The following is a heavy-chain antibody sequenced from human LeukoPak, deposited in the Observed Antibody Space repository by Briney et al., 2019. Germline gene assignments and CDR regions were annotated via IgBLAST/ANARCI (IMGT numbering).Heavy chain of an antibody. V-gene: IGHV4-34*01. CDR3: ARGRITIFGVVFRTGYYFDY. CDR2: INHSGST. J-gene: IGHJ4*02. D-gene: IGHD3-3*01. CDR1: GGSFSGYY. Sequence: NPSETLSLTCAVYGGSFSGYYWSWIRQPPGKGLEWIGEINHSGSTNYNPSLKSRVTISVDTSKNQFSLKLSSVTAADTAVYYCARGRITIFGVVFRTGYYFDYWGQGTLVTVSS.